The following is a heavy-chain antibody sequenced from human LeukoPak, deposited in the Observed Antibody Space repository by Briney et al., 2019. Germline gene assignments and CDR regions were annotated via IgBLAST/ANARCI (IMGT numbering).Heavy chain of an antibody. CDR1: GFTFSRYA. D-gene: IGHD6-19*01. V-gene: IGHV3-23*01. Sequence: GGSLRLSCGASGFTFSRYAMSWVGQAPGKGLEWVSGISGTNGNTYYADSVKSRFTISRDNSKNTVYLQMNSLRAEDTALYYCAKDWEAVSGTPTAIDYWGRGTLVTVSS. CDR2: ISGTNGNT. J-gene: IGHJ4*02. CDR3: AKDWEAVSGTPTAIDY.